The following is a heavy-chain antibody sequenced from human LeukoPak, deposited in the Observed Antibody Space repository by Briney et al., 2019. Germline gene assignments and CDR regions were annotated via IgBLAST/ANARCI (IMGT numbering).Heavy chain of an antibody. CDR3: AKSSSRGYYDILTGYYHFDY. V-gene: IGHV3-23*01. Sequence: PGRSLRLSCAASGFTFSSYAMSWVRQAPGKGLEWVSAISGSGGSTYYADSVKGRFTISRDNSKNTLYLQMNSLRAEDTAVYYCAKSSSRGYYDILTGYYHFDYWGQGTLVTVSS. CDR2: ISGSGGST. D-gene: IGHD3-9*01. J-gene: IGHJ4*02. CDR1: GFTFSSYA.